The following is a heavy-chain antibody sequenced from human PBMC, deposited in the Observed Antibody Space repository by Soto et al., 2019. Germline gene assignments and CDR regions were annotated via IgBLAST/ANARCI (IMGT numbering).Heavy chain of an antibody. Sequence: SGPTLVNPTQTLTLTCTFSGFSLITSGVGVGWIRQPPGKALEWLAFIYWDDDKRYSPSLGSRLTIAKDTSKNQVVLTMTNMDPVDTATYFCAHRVPGSTTGWNTGIFDYRGQGTLVTVSS. CDR1: GFSLITSGVG. D-gene: IGHD6-19*01. J-gene: IGHJ4*02. CDR3: AHRVPGSTTGWNTGIFDY. V-gene: IGHV2-5*02. CDR2: IYWDDDK.